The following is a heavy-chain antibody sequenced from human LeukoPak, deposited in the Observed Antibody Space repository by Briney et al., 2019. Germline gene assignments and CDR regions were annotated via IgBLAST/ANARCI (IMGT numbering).Heavy chain of an antibody. J-gene: IGHJ4*02. CDR2: ISTNNANT. V-gene: IGHV1-18*01. D-gene: IGHD5-12*01. CDR3: AKDRVYSGYDGREGLDY. Sequence: GASVKVSCKASGYTFTRFGISWVRQAPGQGLEWMGWISTNNANTNYAQKLQGRVTMTTDTSTAIAYMELRSLRSDDTAVYYCAKDRVYSGYDGREGLDYWGQGTLVTVSS. CDR1: GYTFTRFG.